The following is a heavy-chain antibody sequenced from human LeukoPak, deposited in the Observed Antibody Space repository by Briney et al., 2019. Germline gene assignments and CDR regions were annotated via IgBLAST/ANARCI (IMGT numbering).Heavy chain of an antibody. Sequence: GGSLRLSCAASGFTFSSYSMNWVRQAPGKGLEWVSSISSSSSYIYYVDSVKGRFTISRDNAKNSLYLQMNSLRAEDTAVYYCARDLWYSGYDPPYWGQGTLVTVSS. D-gene: IGHD5-12*01. J-gene: IGHJ4*02. V-gene: IGHV3-21*01. CDR3: ARDLWYSGYDPPY. CDR1: GFTFSSYS. CDR2: ISSSSSYI.